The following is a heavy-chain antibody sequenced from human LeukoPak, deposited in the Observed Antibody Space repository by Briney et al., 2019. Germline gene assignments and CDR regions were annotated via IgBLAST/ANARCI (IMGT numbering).Heavy chain of an antibody. J-gene: IGHJ6*02. V-gene: IGHV3-33*01. Sequence: GSLSLSCAVAGFTLNTYGMHWDRQAPGKGLEWVSVIWYDGSDKYYADSVKGRFTISRDNSKNTLYLQMNSVRAEDTAVYYCATTPGAYYYFHMDVWGQGTTVTVSS. CDR3: ATTPGAYYYFHMDV. CDR2: IWYDGSDK. D-gene: IGHD3-10*01. CDR1: GFTLNTYG.